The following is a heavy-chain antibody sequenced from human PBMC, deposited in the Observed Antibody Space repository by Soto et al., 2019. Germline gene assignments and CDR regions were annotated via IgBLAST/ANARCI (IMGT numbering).Heavy chain of an antibody. V-gene: IGHV1-69*02. J-gene: IGHJ4*02. CDR3: AGGYYDSSGYLDY. CDR2: IIPILGIA. CDR1: GGTFSSYT. D-gene: IGHD3-22*01. Sequence: ASVKVSCKASGGTFSSYTISWVRQAPGQGLEWMGRIIPILGIANYAQKFQGRVTITADKSTSTAYMELRSLRSDDTAVYYCAGGYYDSSGYLDYWGQGTLVTVSS.